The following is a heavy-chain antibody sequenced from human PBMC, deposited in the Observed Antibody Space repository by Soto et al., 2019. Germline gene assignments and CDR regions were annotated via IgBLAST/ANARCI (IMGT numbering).Heavy chain of an antibody. J-gene: IGHJ4*02. CDR3: TNQGVPTIEGFYY. CDR2: IKSQSYGGTP. D-gene: IGHD2-2*01. Sequence: GGSLRLSCAGSGFTFGDYAVYWVRQAPGKGLEWVGFIKSQSYGGTPDYAASVDGRFTISRDDSKAVAYLHMNSLKTEDTGVYYGTNQGVPTIEGFYYWGQGTPVIVSS. V-gene: IGHV3-49*04. CDR1: GFTFGDYA.